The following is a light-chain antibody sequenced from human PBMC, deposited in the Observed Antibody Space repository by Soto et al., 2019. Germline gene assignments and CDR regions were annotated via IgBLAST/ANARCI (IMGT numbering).Light chain of an antibody. CDR3: QQYGSSPWT. CDR2: DAS. CDR1: QSVRSSY. Sequence: EIVLTQSPGTLSLSPGERATLSCRASQSVRSSYLAWYQQKPGQAPRLLIYDASSRATGIPDRFSGSGSGTDFTLTISKLEPVDFAVYYCQQYGSSPWTFGQGTKVEIK. J-gene: IGKJ1*01. V-gene: IGKV3-20*01.